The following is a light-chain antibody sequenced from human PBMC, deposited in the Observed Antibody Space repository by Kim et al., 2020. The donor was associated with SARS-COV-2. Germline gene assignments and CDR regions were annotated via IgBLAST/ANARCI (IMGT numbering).Light chain of an antibody. CDR1: QNINSH. Sequence: ASVGDRVTITCRTSQNINSHLNWYHQKPGGAPKLLIYAASTLQGGVPSRFSGSGSETDFTLTISSLQPEDFATYFCQQTYISPFTFGPGTKVYIK. V-gene: IGKV1-39*01. CDR3: QQTYISPFT. CDR2: AAS. J-gene: IGKJ3*01.